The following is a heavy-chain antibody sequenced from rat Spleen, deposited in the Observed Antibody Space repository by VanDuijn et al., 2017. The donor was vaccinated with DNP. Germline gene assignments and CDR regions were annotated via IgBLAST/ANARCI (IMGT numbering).Heavy chain of an antibody. Sequence: EVQLVESGGGLVQSGRSLKLSCAASGFTFSAYYLAWVRQAPAKGLEWVAYIGSAAYAPYYGDSVKGRFTISRDNAKNTLYLQMNSLRSEDMATYYCVRWNSGHFDYWGQGVMVTVSS. J-gene: IGHJ2*01. D-gene: IGHD4-3*01. CDR3: VRWNSGHFDY. CDR2: IGSAAYAP. CDR1: GFTFSAYY. V-gene: IGHV5-22*01.